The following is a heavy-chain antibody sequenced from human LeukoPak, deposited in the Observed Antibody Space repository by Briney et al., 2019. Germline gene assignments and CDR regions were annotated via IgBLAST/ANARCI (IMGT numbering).Heavy chain of an antibody. J-gene: IGHJ5*02. V-gene: IGHV3-7*03. CDR3: TRDLTITMVRGVHNWFDP. D-gene: IGHD3-10*01. Sequence: GGSLRLSCAASGFTFSSNWMRWVRQAPGKGLEWVASIKQDGSEKYYVGSVKGRFTISRDNAKNSLFLQMDSLKTEDTAVYYCTRDLTITMVRGVHNWFDPWGQGTLVTVSS. CDR1: GFTFSSNW. CDR2: IKQDGSEK.